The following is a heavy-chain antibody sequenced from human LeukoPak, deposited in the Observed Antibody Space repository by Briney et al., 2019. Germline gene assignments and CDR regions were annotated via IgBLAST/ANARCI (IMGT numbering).Heavy chain of an antibody. Sequence: PSETLSLTCTVSDGSITNYYWSWIRQPPGRGLEWIGYIHDSGDTSYNPSLKSRVTISVDTSENQFSLKLSSVTAADTAVYYCARSTGFSFGFGWFDLWGQGTLVSVSS. CDR1: DGSITNYY. J-gene: IGHJ5*02. CDR3: ARSTGFSFGFGWFDL. D-gene: IGHD1-1*01. CDR2: IHDSGDT. V-gene: IGHV4-59*01.